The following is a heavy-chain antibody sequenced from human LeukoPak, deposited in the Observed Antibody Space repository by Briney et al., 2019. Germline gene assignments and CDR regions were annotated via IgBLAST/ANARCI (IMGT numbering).Heavy chain of an antibody. CDR3: ARDSDILTGSWDSWYFDL. CDR1: GGSISSSSYY. V-gene: IGHV4-39*07. J-gene: IGHJ2*01. Sequence: SSETLSLTCTVSGGSISSSSYYWGWIRQPPGKGLEWIGSIYYSGSTYYNPSLKSRVTISVDTSKNQFSLKLSSVTAADTAVYYCARDSDILTGSWDSWYFDLWGRGTLVTVSS. D-gene: IGHD3-9*01. CDR2: IYYSGST.